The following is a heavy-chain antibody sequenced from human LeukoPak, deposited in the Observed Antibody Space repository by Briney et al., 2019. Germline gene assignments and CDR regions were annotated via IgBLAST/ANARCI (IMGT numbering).Heavy chain of an antibody. D-gene: IGHD7-27*01. CDR3: AKDGGLWVSAHWGDS. Sequence: GGSLRLSCAASGFTFNYAWMSWVRQAPGKGLEWVSTITTSDGNTYYADSVKGRFTVSRDNSKNTLFLQMNSLRAEDTAVYYCAKDGGLWVSAHWGDSWGRGTLVTVSS. CDR2: ITTSDGNT. J-gene: IGHJ4*02. V-gene: IGHV3-23*01. CDR1: GFTFNYAW.